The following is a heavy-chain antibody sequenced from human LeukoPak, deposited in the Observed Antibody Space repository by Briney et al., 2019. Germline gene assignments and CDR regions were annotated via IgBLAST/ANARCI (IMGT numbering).Heavy chain of an antibody. V-gene: IGHV1-2*02. CDR3: AGRPDTAIVPIFDY. J-gene: IGHJ4*02. CDR1: GYTFTGYY. D-gene: IGHD5-18*01. Sequence: ASVKVSCKASGYTFTGYYLHWVRQAPGQGLEWMGWINPNSGGANYAQKFQGRVTMTGDTSISTAYMELSRLSSDDTAIYYCAGRPDTAIVPIFDYWGQGTLVTVSS. CDR2: INPNSGGA.